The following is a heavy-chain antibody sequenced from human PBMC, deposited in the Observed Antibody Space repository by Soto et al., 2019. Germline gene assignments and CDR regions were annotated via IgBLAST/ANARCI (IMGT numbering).Heavy chain of an antibody. D-gene: IGHD6-6*01. CDR3: ARPAGRLENWFDP. Sequence: QVQLVQSGAEVKKPGASVKVSCKASGYTFTDYRMIWVRQAPGQGLEWMGIINPSGGSTNYAPNFQGRVTMTRDSFTSTVYMELSSLRSEDTAVYYCARPAGRLENWFDPWGQGTLVTVSS. J-gene: IGHJ5*02. CDR2: INPSGGST. V-gene: IGHV1-46*01. CDR1: GYTFTDYR.